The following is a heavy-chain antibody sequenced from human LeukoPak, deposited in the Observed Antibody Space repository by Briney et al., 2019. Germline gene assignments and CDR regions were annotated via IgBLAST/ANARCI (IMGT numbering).Heavy chain of an antibody. CDR1: GGSISSSSYY. Sequence: PSETLSLTCTVSGGSISSSSYYWGWIRQPPGKGLEWIGSIYYSGSTYYNPSLKSRVTISVDTSKNQFSLRLSSVTAADTAVYYCARRPHFDWLFRGYFDYWGQGTLVTVSS. CDR2: IYYSGST. CDR3: ARRPHFDWLFRGYFDY. D-gene: IGHD3-9*01. J-gene: IGHJ4*02. V-gene: IGHV4-39*01.